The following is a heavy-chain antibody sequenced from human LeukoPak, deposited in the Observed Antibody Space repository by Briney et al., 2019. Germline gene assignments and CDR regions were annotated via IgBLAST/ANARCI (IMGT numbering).Heavy chain of an antibody. V-gene: IGHV5-51*01. J-gene: IGHJ4*02. D-gene: IGHD5-12*01. CDR2: ISPGDSDT. CDR3: ARQITDQSSGYDSIDY. CDR1: GYSFTSCC. Sequence: GESLKISCKGSGYSFTSCCIGRVRQMPGKGLEWMAIISPGDSDTRYSPSFEGRVTISADKSITTAYLQWSSLKASDTAMYYCARQITDQSSGYDSIDYWGQGTLVTVSS.